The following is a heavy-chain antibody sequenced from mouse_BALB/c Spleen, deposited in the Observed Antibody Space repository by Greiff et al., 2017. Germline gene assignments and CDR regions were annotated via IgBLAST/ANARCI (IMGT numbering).Heavy chain of an antibody. CDR1: GYTFTSYT. CDR3: ARGDDGYYDWYFDV. D-gene: IGHD2-3*01. J-gene: IGHJ1*01. V-gene: IGHV1-4*02. Sequence: QVQLQQSAAELARPGASVKMSCKASGYTFTSYTMHWVKQRPGQGLEWIGYINPSSGYTEYNQKFKDKTTLTADKSSSTAYMQLSSLTSEDSAVYYCARGDDGYYDWYFDVWGAGTTVTVSS. CDR2: INPSSGYT.